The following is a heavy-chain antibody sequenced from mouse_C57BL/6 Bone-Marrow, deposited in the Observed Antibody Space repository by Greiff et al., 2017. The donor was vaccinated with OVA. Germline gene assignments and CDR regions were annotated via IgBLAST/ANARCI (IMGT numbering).Heavy chain of an antibody. D-gene: IGHD1-1*01. CDR3: SRHGDYGSSYSGFAY. CDR1: GFSLTSYG. J-gene: IGHJ3*01. Sequence: VQRVESGPGLVAPSQSLSITCTVSGFSLTSYGVHWVRQPPGKGLEWLVVIWSDGSTTYNSALKSRLSISKDNSKSQVFLKRNSLQTDDTAMYSWSRHGDYGSSYSGFAYWAKGLWSLSLQ. V-gene: IGHV2-6-1*01. CDR2: IWSDGST.